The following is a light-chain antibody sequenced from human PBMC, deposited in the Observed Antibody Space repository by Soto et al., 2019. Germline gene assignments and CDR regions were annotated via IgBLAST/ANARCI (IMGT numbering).Light chain of an antibody. CDR1: QSVSSS. V-gene: IGKV3-15*01. Sequence: EIVMTQSPATLSVSPGERATLSCRASQSVSSSLAWYQQKPGQAPRLLIYGASTRATGIPARFSGSGSGTEFTLTISSLQSEDFAVYYCQQYNNWPPYTFGQGPSWRSN. CDR2: GAS. CDR3: QQYNNWPPYT. J-gene: IGKJ2*01.